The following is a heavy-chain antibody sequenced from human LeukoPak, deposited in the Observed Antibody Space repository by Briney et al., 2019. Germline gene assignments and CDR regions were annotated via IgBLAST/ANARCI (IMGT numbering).Heavy chain of an antibody. J-gene: IGHJ4*02. CDR3: ASLAYGDYYFDY. D-gene: IGHD4-17*01. CDR1: GGSFSGYY. CDR2: INHSGST. V-gene: IGHV4-34*01. Sequence: SETLSLTSAVYGGSFSGYYWSWIRPPPEKGLGWIGEINHSGSTNYNPSLKSRVTISVDTSKNQFSLKLSSVTAADTAVYYCASLAYGDYYFDYWGQGTLVTVSS.